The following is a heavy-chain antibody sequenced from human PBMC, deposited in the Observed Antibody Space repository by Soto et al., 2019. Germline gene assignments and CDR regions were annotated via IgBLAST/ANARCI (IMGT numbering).Heavy chain of an antibody. Sequence: QLQLQESGSGLVKSSQTLSLTCAVSGGSISSGGYSWSWVRQPPGKGLEWIGYIYQSGTTYYKPSLESRVTISADKTKNQFSLKLTSVTAADTAVYYCARVDLSGLSYYFDSWGQGTLVTVSS. CDR1: GGSISSGGYS. CDR2: IYQSGTT. D-gene: IGHD3-10*01. J-gene: IGHJ4*02. CDR3: ARVDLSGLSYYFDS. V-gene: IGHV4-30-2*01.